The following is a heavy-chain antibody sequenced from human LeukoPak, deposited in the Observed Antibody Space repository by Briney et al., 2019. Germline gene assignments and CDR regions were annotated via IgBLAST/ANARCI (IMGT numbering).Heavy chain of an antibody. CDR1: GFTFSSYA. V-gene: IGHV3-30-3*01. Sequence: GGSLRLSCAASGFTFSSYAMHWVRQAPGKGLEWVAVISYDGSNKYYADSVKGRFTISRDNSKNTLYLQMNSLRAEDTAVYYCAREEGRDGYGFDYWGQGTLVTVSS. CDR2: ISYDGSNK. D-gene: IGHD5-24*01. CDR3: AREEGRDGYGFDY. J-gene: IGHJ4*02.